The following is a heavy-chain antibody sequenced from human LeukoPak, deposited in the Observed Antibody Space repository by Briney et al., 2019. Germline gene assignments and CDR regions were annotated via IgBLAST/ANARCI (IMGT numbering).Heavy chain of an antibody. CDR1: GYTFTSFG. V-gene: IGHV1-18*01. Sequence: AAVKVSCKTSGYTFTSFGISWVRQAPGQGLEWMGWISGYNGNTNYAQKFQGRVTMTTDTSTSTAYMELRSLRSDDTAVYYCAREDCSIGVCYMGDYWGQGTLVTVSS. D-gene: IGHD2-8*01. CDR2: ISGYNGNT. J-gene: IGHJ4*02. CDR3: AREDCSIGVCYMGDY.